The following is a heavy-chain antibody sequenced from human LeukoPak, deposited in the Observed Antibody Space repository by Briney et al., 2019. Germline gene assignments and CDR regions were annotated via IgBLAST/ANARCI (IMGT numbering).Heavy chain of an antibody. CDR2: IYYSGST. D-gene: IGHD3-22*01. Sequence: SETLSLTCTVSGGSVSSGSYYWSWIRQPPGKGLEWIGYIYYSGSTYYNPSLKSRVTISVDTSKNQFSLKLSSVTAADTAVYYCARVARGSSGYYYVKVWDYFDYWGQGTLVTVSS. CDR1: GGSVSSGSYY. J-gene: IGHJ4*02. CDR3: ARVARGSSGYYYVKVWDYFDY. V-gene: IGHV4-30-4*08.